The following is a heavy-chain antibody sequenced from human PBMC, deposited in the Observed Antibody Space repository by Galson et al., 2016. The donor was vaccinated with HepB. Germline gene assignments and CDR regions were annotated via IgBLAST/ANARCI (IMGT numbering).Heavy chain of an antibody. D-gene: IGHD6-13*01. J-gene: IGHJ3*02. CDR2: ISYDGSIS. V-gene: IGHV3-30*04. CDR3: TREGAPGTSSWYAFDI. CDR1: GFTFSSYA. Sequence: SLRLSCAASGFTFSSYAMRWVRQAPDKGLEWVAGISYDGSISNYADSVKGRFTISRDNSKNTVYLQMSSLRAEDTAMYYCTREGAPGTSSWYAFDIWGQGTMVTVSS.